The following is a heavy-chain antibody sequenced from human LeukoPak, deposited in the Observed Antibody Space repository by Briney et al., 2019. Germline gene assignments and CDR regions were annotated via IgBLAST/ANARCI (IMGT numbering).Heavy chain of an antibody. Sequence: GGSLRLSCAASGFTLSDSWIHWVRQAPGKGLVWVSRINSDGSTTTYADSVKGRFTISRDNAKNTLYLQMNSLRAEDTAVYYCARAARADCTSPTCHSWLAPWGQGTQVTVSS. CDR2: INSDGSTT. CDR3: ARAARADCTSPTCHSWLAP. V-gene: IGHV3-74*01. J-gene: IGHJ5*02. CDR1: GFTLSDSW. D-gene: IGHD2/OR15-2a*01.